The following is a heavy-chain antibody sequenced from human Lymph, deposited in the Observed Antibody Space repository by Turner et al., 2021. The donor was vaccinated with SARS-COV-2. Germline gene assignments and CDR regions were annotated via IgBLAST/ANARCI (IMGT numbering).Heavy chain of an antibody. J-gene: IGHJ4*02. Sequence: QLQLVESGGGVVQPGSSLSLSFAASGFTFSSYAMHWVRQAPGKGLEWVAFISYDGSDKYYADSVKGRFTFSRDNSKNTLYLQMNSLRAEDTAVYYCARDRDSSGWVDYWGQGTLVTVSS. CDR3: ARDRDSSGWVDY. CDR2: ISYDGSDK. V-gene: IGHV3-30*04. CDR1: GFTFSSYA. D-gene: IGHD3-22*01.